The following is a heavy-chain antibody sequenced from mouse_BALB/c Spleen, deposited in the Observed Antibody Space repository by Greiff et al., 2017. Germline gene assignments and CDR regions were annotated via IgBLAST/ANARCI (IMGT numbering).Heavy chain of an antibody. V-gene: IGHV5-6-4*01. CDR2: ISSGGSYT. J-gene: IGHJ4*01. D-gene: IGHD4-1*01. CDR1: GFTFSSYT. CDR3: TRGGTLTGTGAMDY. Sequence: EVNVVESGGGLVKPGGSLKLSCAASGFTFSSYTMSWVRQTPEKRLEWVATISSGGSYTYYPDSVKGRFTISRDNAKNTLYLQMSSLKSEDTAMYYCTRGGTLTGTGAMDYWGQGTSVTVSS.